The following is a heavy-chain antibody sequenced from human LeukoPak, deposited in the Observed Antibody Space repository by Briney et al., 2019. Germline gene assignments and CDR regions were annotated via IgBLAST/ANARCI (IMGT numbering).Heavy chain of an antibody. Sequence: PSETLSLTCTVSGGSISSYYWSWIRQPPGKGLEWIGYIYYSGSTNYNPSLKSRVTISVDTSKNQFSLKLSSVTAADTAVYYCARGGDYVWGSYHPNWFDPWGQGTLVTVSS. D-gene: IGHD3-16*02. CDR2: IYYSGST. CDR3: ARGGDYVWGSYHPNWFDP. CDR1: GGSISSYY. J-gene: IGHJ5*02. V-gene: IGHV4-59*01.